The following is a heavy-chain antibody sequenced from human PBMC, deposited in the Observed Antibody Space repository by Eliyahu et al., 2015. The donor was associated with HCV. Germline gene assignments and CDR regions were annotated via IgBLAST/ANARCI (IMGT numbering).Heavy chain of an antibody. CDR1: GFTFSSYG. V-gene: IGHV3-33*01. Sequence: QVQLVESGGGVVQPGRSLRLSCAASGFTFSSYGMHWVRQAPGKGLEWGALIWYDGSNENYADSVKGRFTISRDNSKNTLYLQMNSLRAEDTAVYYCARPREMYYFDNWGQGTLVTVSS. CDR2: IWYDGSNE. CDR3: ARPREMYYFDN. J-gene: IGHJ4*02.